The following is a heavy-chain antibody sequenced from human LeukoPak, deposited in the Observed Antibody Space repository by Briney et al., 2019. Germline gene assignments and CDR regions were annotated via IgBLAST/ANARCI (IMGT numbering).Heavy chain of an antibody. V-gene: IGHV4-4*07. D-gene: IGHD6-13*01. Sequence: PSETLSLTCTVSGGSISSYYWSWIRQPAGKGLEWIGRIYTSGSTNYNPSLKSRVTMSVDTSKNPFSLKLSSVTAADTAVYYCARDRSIAAAGIEDWFDPWGQGTLVTVSS. J-gene: IGHJ5*02. CDR1: GGSISSYY. CDR3: ARDRSIAAAGIEDWFDP. CDR2: IYTSGST.